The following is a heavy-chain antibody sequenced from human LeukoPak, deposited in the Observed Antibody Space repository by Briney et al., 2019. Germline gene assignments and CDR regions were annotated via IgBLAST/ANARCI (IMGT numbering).Heavy chain of an antibody. V-gene: IGHV4-39*07. CDR3: ARGPDTPNWFDP. CDR2: IYYSGST. D-gene: IGHD1-14*01. Sequence: SETLSLTCTVSGGSISSSSYYWGWIRQPPGTGLEWIGSIYYSGSTYYNPSLKSRVTISVDTSKNQFSLKLSSVTAADTAVYYCARGPDTPNWFDPWGQGTLVTVSS. CDR1: GGSISSSSYY. J-gene: IGHJ5*02.